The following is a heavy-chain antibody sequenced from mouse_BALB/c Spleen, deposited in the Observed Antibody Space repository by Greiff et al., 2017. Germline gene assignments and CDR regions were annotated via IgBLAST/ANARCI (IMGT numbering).Heavy chain of an antibody. Sequence: EVQLVESGGGLVQPGGSRKLSCAASGFTFSSFGMHWVRQAPEKGLEWVAYISSGSSTIYYADTVKGRFTISRDNPKNTLFLQMTSLRSEDTAMYYCAREPIYYGNYYAMDYWGQGTSVTVSS. CDR3: AREPIYYGNYYAMDY. CDR1: GFTFSSFG. J-gene: IGHJ4*01. V-gene: IGHV5-17*02. D-gene: IGHD2-1*01. CDR2: ISSGSSTI.